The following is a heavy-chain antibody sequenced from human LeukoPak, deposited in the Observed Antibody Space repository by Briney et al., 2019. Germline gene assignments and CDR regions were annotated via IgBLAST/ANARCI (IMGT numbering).Heavy chain of an antibody. CDR2: ISNNGGYT. J-gene: IGHJ4*02. Sequence: PGGSLRLSCAASRFSFSLYNMNWVRQAPGKGLEWVSAISNNGGYTYYADSVQGRFTISRDNSKSTLCLQMNSLRAEDTAVYYCAKQLGYCSDGSCYFPYWGQGTLVTVSS. V-gene: IGHV3-23*01. CDR1: RFSFSLYN. D-gene: IGHD2-15*01. CDR3: AKQLGYCSDGSCYFPY.